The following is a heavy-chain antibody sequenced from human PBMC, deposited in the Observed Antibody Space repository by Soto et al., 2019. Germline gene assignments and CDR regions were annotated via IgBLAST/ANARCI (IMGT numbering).Heavy chain of an antibody. CDR3: ARGGGYNSFDY. V-gene: IGHV3-72*01. D-gene: IGHD5-12*01. J-gene: IGHJ4*02. CDR1: GFTFSDHY. CDR2: SRNRANSYST. Sequence: PGGSLRLSCAASGFTFSDHYMDWVRQAPGKGLEWVGRSRNRANSYSTEYAASVKGRFTISRDDSKNPLYLQMNSLRAEDTAVYYCARGGGYNSFDYWGQGTLVTVSS.